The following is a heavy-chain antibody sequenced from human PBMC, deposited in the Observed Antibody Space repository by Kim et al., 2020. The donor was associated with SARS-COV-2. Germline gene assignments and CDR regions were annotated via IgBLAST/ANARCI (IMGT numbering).Heavy chain of an antibody. J-gene: IGHJ4*02. D-gene: IGHD3-10*01. Sequence: GGSLRLSCAASGFTFSNAWMSWVRQAPGKGLEWVGRIKSKTDGGTTDYAAPVKGRFTISRDDSKNTLYLQMNSLKTEDTAVYYCTTLPYYYGSGSYRDYWGQGTLVTVSS. CDR1: GFTFSNAW. CDR2: IKSKTDGGTT. V-gene: IGHV3-15*01. CDR3: TTLPYYYGSGSYRDY.